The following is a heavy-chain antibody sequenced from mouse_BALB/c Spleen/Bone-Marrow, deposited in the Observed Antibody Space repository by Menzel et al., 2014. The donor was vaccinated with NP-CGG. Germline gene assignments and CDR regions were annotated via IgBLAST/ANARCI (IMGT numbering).Heavy chain of an antibody. CDR3: ARGGNYYAMDY. D-gene: IGHD2-1*01. J-gene: IGHJ4*01. CDR1: GFSLTGYG. CDR2: IWGDGST. Sequence: QVQLKESGPGLVAPSQSLSITCTVSGFSLTGYGVNWVRQPPGKGLEWLGMIWGDGSTDYNSALKSRLSISKDNSKSQVFLKMNSLQTDDTARYYCARGGNYYAMDYWGQGPSVTVSS. V-gene: IGHV2-6-7*01.